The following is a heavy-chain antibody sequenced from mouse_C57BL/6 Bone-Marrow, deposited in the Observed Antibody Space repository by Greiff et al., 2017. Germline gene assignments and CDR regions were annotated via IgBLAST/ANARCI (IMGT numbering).Heavy chain of an antibody. Sequence: QVQLQQPGAELVKPGASVKMSCKASGYTFTSYWITWVKQRPGQGLEWIGYIYPRDGSTKYNEKFKGKATLTADKSSSTAYMQLNSLTSEDSAVYFCARGGLRPLMDYWGQGTSVTVSS. CDR1: GYTFTSYW. V-gene: IGHV1-55*01. CDR2: IYPRDGST. CDR3: ARGGLRPLMDY. J-gene: IGHJ4*01. D-gene: IGHD3-2*02.